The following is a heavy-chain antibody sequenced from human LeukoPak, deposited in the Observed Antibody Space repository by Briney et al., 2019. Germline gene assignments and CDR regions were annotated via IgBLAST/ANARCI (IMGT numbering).Heavy chain of an antibody. CDR3: ARHSGGYDLDY. V-gene: IGHV5-10-1*01. J-gene: IGHJ4*02. D-gene: IGHD5-12*01. CDR2: IDPSDSYI. Sequence: GESLKISCKAFGYSFTSYWITWVRQMPGKGLEYMGRIDPSDSYIQYSPSSQGHVTISVDKSISTAYLQWSSLKASDSAMYYCARHSGGYDLDYWGQGTLVTVSS. CDR1: GYSFTSYW.